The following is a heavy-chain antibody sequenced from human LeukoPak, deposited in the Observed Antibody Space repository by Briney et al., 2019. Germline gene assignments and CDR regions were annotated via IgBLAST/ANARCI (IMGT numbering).Heavy chain of an antibody. D-gene: IGHD4-17*01. CDR1: GFTFSTYT. V-gene: IGHV3-21*01. CDR2: IDPRSSYM. CDR3: TRGSYGDYEY. J-gene: IGHJ4*02. Sequence: GGSLRLSCSASGFTFSTYTMNWVRQAPGKGLEWVSSIDPRSSYMYYADSVKGRFTISRDNAQNSLYLQLNSLRAEDTAVYYCTRGSYGDYEYWGQGLLVPVSS.